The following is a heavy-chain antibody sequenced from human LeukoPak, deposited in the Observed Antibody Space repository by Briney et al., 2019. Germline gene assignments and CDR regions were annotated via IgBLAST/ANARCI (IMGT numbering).Heavy chain of an antibody. D-gene: IGHD5-18*01. V-gene: IGHV3-49*04. J-gene: IGHJ6*04. Sequence: GGSLRLSRTASGFTFGDHAMSWVRQAPGTGLEWVGFIRSKAYRGTTEYAASVKGRFTISRDDSKSIVYLQMNSLKTEDTAFYYCARGPIHLWTHNARAVGGKGTTVTVPS. CDR1: GFTFGDHA. CDR3: ARGPIHLWTHNARAV. CDR2: IRSKAYRGTT.